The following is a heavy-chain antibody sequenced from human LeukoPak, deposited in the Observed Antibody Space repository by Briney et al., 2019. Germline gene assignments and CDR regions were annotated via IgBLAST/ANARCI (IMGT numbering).Heavy chain of an antibody. D-gene: IGHD2-21*02. CDR1: GFTLSNYW. CDR2: IKQDGSEK. J-gene: IGHJ4*02. CDR3: ARQALPPDY. V-gene: IGHV3-7*05. Sequence: GGSLRLSCAASGFTLSNYWMSWVRQAPGKGLEWVANIKQDGSEKYYVDSVKGRFTISRDNAKNSLYLQMNSLRAEDTAVYYCARQALPPDYWGQGTLVTVSS.